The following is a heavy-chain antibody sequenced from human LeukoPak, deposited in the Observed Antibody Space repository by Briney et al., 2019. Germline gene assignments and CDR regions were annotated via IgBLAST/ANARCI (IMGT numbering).Heavy chain of an antibody. Sequence: SETLSLTCTVSGGSISSSSYYWGCIRQPPGKGLEWIGSIYYSGSTYSNPSLKSRVTISVDTSKNQFSLKLTSVTAADTAMYYCARHLSMYYYYMDVWGKGTTVTVSS. CDR3: ARHLSMYYYYMDV. CDR1: GGSISSSSYY. CDR2: IYYSGST. J-gene: IGHJ6*03. D-gene: IGHD3-16*02. V-gene: IGHV4-39*01.